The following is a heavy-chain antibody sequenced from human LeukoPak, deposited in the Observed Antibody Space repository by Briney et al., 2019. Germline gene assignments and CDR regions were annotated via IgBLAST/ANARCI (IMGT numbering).Heavy chain of an antibody. J-gene: IGHJ6*02. CDR3: ARDGPRGYYYGMDV. V-gene: IGHV1-69*13. D-gene: IGHD3-10*01. Sequence: SVKVSCKASGGTFSSYAISWVRQASGQGLEWMGGIIPIFGTANYAQKFQGRVTITADESTSTAYMELSSLRSEDTAVYYCARDGPRGYYYGMDVWGQGTTVTVSS. CDR2: IIPIFGTA. CDR1: GGTFSSYA.